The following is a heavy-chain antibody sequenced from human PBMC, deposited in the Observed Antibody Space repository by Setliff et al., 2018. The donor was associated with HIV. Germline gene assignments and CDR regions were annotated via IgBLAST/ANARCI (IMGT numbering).Heavy chain of an antibody. J-gene: IGHJ5*02. CDR3: ARIGSGWSVGWFDP. D-gene: IGHD6-13*01. CDR2: IDASANT. V-gene: IGHV4-38-2*02. Sequence: SETLSLTCTVSGSSISSNYYWAWIRQAPGKGLEWIGCIDASANTYYIPSLKSRAAISIDTSKNQLSLKLRSATAADTAVYYCARIGSGWSVGWFDPWGQGTLVT. CDR1: GSSISSNYY.